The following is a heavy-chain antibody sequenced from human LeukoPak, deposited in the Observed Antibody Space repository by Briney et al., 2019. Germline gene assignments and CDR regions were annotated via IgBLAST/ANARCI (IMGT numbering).Heavy chain of an antibody. D-gene: IGHD1-1*01. CDR1: GFSSSYNW. Sequence: GGSLRLSCAASGFSSSYNWMSWVRQAPVKGLEWVANINKDGSQKYYVDSVKGRFTISRDNTKNSLSLQMSSLRAEDTAVYYCAGNTNYLFDPWGQGTLVAVSS. CDR2: INKDGSQK. J-gene: IGHJ5*02. CDR3: AGNTNYLFDP. V-gene: IGHV3-7*01.